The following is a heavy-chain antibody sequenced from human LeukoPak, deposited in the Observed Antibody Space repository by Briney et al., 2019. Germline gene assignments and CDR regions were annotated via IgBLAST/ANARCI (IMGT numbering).Heavy chain of an antibody. D-gene: IGHD3/OR15-3a*01. Sequence: GGSLRLSCAASGFTSSSYWMHWVRQPPGKGLVWVSRINPDGSVTTHADSVEGRFTISRDNAKDSLYLQMNGLRAEDTAIYYCARAQWTAFDYYYYMDVWGKGTTVTVSS. J-gene: IGHJ6*03. CDR3: ARAQWTAFDYYYYMDV. CDR2: INPDGSVT. V-gene: IGHV3-74*01. CDR1: GFTSSSYW.